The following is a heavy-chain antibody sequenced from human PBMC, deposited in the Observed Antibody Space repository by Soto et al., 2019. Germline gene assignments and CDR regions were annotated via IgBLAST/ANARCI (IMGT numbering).Heavy chain of an antibody. CDR3: AREVSHGFDY. CDR2: ISGYKGNT. Sequence: YTYNNNSLGSARQAPGQGLEWMGWISGYKGNTNYAQKLQGRVTMTTDTSTGTAYMELRSLRSDDTAVYFCAREVSHGFDYWGQGTLVTVSS. J-gene: IGHJ4*02. V-gene: IGHV1-18*01. CDR1: YTYNNNS. D-gene: IGHD3-10*01.